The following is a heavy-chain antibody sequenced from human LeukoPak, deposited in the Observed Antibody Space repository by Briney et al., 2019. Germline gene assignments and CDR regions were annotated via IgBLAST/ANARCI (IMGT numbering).Heavy chain of an antibody. CDR3: ARDRLTYYYDSTGYYLPGY. D-gene: IGHD3-22*01. CDR1: TLTFSSYA. J-gene: IGHJ4*02. V-gene: IGHV3-30*04. CDR2: VSFDGTDE. Sequence: GGSLRLSCTASTLTFSSYAMHRVRQAPGKGLEWVAVVSFDGTDEYYADSVKGRFTISRDNSKNTLFLQMNSLRADDTAVYYCARDRLTYYYDSTGYYLPGYWGQGTLVTVSS.